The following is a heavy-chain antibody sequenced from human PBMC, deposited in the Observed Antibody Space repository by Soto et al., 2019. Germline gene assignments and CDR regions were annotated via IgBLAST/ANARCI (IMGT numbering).Heavy chain of an antibody. D-gene: IGHD2-21*02. CDR1: GFTFNYYW. V-gene: IGHV3-74*01. Sequence: EGQLVESEGGLVQRGRSLRLSCAASGFTFNYYWMHWVRQAPGQGLVWVSHINSDGSTTTYADSVQVRFTIYKDNAKNTLYLQMNSLRAEDTAVYYCVRGDKGGFDLWGQGTTVTVSS. CDR2: INSDGSTT. J-gene: IGHJ3*01. CDR3: VRGDKGGFDL.